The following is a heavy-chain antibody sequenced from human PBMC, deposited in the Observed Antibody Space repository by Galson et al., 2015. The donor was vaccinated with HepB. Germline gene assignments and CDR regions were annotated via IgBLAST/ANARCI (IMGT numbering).Heavy chain of an antibody. Sequence: SLRLSCAASRFTFSNYAMTWVRQAPGKGLEWVSSISATGDSTYYAASLKGRFIISRDNSKNTVYLQMNSLRVEDTAIYFCTREQYTTDRLHLDYWGQGTLVSFSS. CDR1: RFTFSNYA. J-gene: IGHJ4*02. CDR2: ISATGDST. CDR3: TREQYTTDRLHLDY. D-gene: IGHD2-2*02. V-gene: IGHV3-23*01.